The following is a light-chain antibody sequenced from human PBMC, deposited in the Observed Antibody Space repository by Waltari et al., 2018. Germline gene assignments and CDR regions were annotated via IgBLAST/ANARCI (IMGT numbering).Light chain of an antibody. Sequence: QSALTQPASVSGSPGQSITISCTGTSSDIGGYYYVSWYQHHPGKAPTLMIYDVNKRPSEGSNRFSGSKSGNTDSLTISGLQAGDEADYYCCSDAGTNTVVFGGGTKLTVL. CDR1: SSDIGGYYY. CDR2: DVN. CDR3: CSDAGTNTVV. V-gene: IGLV2-23*02. J-gene: IGLJ2*01.